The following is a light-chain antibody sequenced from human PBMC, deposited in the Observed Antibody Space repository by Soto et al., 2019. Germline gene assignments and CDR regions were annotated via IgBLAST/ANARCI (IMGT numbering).Light chain of an antibody. CDR2: EVS. CDR1: SRDIGIYNY. Sequence: QSVLTQPASVSGTPGQSITISCTGTSRDIGIYNYVSWYQHHPDKAPKLMIYEVSNRPSGVSNRFSGSKSGNTASLTISGLQAEDEADYYCSSYTSSSLRVFGGGTKLTVL. V-gene: IGLV2-14*01. CDR3: SSYTSSSLRV. J-gene: IGLJ3*02.